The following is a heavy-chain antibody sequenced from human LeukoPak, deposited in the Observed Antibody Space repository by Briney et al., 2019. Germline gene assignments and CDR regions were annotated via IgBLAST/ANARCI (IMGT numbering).Heavy chain of an antibody. Sequence: GRSLRLSCAASGFTFSSYAMHWVRQAPGKGLEGGAVISYDGSNKYYAESVKGRFTISRDNSKNTLYVQMNSLRAEDTAVYYCARGGRSSFDYWGQGTLVTVSS. CDR2: ISYDGSNK. CDR1: GFTFSSYA. J-gene: IGHJ4*02. CDR3: ARGGRSSFDY. V-gene: IGHV3-30-3*01. D-gene: IGHD3-16*01.